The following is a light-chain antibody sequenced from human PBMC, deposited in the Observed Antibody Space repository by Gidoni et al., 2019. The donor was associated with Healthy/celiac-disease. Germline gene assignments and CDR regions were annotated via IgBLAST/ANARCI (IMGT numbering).Light chain of an antibody. V-gene: IGLV2-14*01. CDR3: SSYTSSSVV. Sequence: SALPQPASVSGSPGQSSTISCTGTSSDVGGYNHVSWYQQHPGKPPKLMIYDVSNRPSGVSKPFSGSKSGNTASLTISGLQAEDEADYYCSSYTSSSVVFGGGTKLTVL. CDR2: DVS. CDR1: SSDVGGYNH. J-gene: IGLJ2*01.